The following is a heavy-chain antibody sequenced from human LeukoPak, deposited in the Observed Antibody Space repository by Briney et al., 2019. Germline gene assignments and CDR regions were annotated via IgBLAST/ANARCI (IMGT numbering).Heavy chain of an antibody. CDR1: GYSFTSYW. CDR2: IYPGDSDT. D-gene: IGHD1-14*01. J-gene: IGHJ3*01. V-gene: IGHV5-51*01. Sequence: GESLKISCQGSGYSFTSYWIGWVRQMPGKGLEWMGIIYPGDSDTRYSPSFQGHVTISADKSISSAYLQWSSLNASDTAMYYCARSGLTTFDLWGQGTMVTVSS. CDR3: ARSGLTTFDL.